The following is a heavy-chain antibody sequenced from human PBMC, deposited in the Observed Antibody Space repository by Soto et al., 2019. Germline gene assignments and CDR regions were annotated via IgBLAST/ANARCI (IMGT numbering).Heavy chain of an antibody. CDR3: GGGNLLYYFDY. CDR2: IYHSGST. D-gene: IGHD1-26*01. CDR1: GGSISSSNW. Sequence: SETLSLTCAVSGGSISSSNWWTWVRQPPGKGLEWIGEIYHSGSTNYNPSLKSRVTISVGKSKNQFSLKLSSVTAADTAGYDRGGGNLLYYFDYWGQGTLVTVSS. J-gene: IGHJ4*02. V-gene: IGHV4-4*02.